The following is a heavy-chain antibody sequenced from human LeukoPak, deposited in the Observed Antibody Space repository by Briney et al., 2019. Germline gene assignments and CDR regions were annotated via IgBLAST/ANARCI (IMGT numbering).Heavy chain of an antibody. CDR3: ARREANWFDP. Sequence: SETLSLTRSVSGGSIGSKSHYWGWIRQPPGKGLEWISYTYYSGSTYYNPSLKSRVTISVDTSKNQFSLKLSSVTAADTAVYYCARREANWFDPWGQGYLVTVSS. J-gene: IGHJ5*02. CDR2: TYYSGST. CDR1: GGSIGSKSHY. V-gene: IGHV4-39*01.